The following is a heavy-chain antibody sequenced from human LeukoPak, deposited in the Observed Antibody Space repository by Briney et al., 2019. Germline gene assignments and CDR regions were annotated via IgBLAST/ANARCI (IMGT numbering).Heavy chain of an antibody. J-gene: IGHJ4*02. Sequence: PSETLSLTCAVYGGSFSGYYWSWIRQPPGKGLEWIGEINHSGSTNYNPSLKSRVTISVDTSKNQFSLKLSSVTAGDTAVYYCARGKWDFWSGYLFDYWGQGTLVTVSS. CDR2: INHSGST. CDR1: GGSFSGYY. CDR3: ARGKWDFWSGYLFDY. D-gene: IGHD3-3*01. V-gene: IGHV4-34*01.